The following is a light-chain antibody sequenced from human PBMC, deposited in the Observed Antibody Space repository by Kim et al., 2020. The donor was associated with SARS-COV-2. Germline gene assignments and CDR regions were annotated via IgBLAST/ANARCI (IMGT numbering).Light chain of an antibody. CDR3: QQSYSTPRT. CDR2: AAS. CDR1: QSISSD. J-gene: IGKJ1*01. Sequence: ATRGGKGTSPGRESQSISSDLNWDQQRPGKAPNLLIDAASSLHSGVPSSFSGSGSGTDFTLTISSLQPEDFATYYCQQSYSTPRTFGQGTKVDIK. V-gene: IGKV1-39*01.